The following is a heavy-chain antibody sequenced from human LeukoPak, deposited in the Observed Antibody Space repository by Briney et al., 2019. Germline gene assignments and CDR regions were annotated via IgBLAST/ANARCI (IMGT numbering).Heavy chain of an antibody. V-gene: IGHV3-23*01. CDR3: AKRLRYDSGSDRFDY. D-gene: IGHD1-26*01. Sequence: PGGSLRLSCAASGFTFSSYAMSWVRQAPGKGLEWVSAISGSGGSTYYADSVKGRFTISRDNSKNTLYLQMNSLRAEDTAVYYCAKRLRYDSGSDRFDYWGQGTLVTVSS. CDR1: GFTFSSYA. J-gene: IGHJ4*02. CDR2: ISGSGGST.